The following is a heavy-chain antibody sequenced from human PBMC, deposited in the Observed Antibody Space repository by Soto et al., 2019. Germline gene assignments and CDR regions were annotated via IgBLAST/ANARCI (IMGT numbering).Heavy chain of an antibody. D-gene: IGHD3-10*01. J-gene: IGHJ4*02. Sequence: EVRLLESGGGLMQHGGSLRLSCTASGFTFSVYAMSWVRQAPGKGLEWVSGISGSGDSTHYADSVKGRFTVSRDNSKSMLYLQTNSLRAEDTAIYYCAKALYGGFTYWGQGTLVTVSS. CDR2: ISGSGDST. V-gene: IGHV3-23*01. CDR1: GFTFSVYA. CDR3: AKALYGGFTY.